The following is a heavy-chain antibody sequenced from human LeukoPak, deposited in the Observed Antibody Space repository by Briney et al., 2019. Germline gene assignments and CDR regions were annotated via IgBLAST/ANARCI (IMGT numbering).Heavy chain of an antibody. CDR3: ARGPSGLFSGYYYYYGMDV. CDR1: GGSISSGGYS. D-gene: IGHD3-22*01. Sequence: SETLSLTCAVSGGSISSGGYSWSWIRQPPGKGLEWIGYIYHSGSTYYNPPLKSRVTISVDRSKNQFSLKLSSVTAADTAVYYCARGPSGLFSGYYYYYGMDVWGQGTTVTVSS. J-gene: IGHJ6*02. V-gene: IGHV4-30-2*01. CDR2: IYHSGST.